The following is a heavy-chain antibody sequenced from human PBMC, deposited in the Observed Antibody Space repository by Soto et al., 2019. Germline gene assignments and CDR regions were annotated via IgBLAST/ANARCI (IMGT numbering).Heavy chain of an antibody. CDR3: AKAQFLAYCGGDCYSLFDY. CDR2: ISGSGGST. J-gene: IGHJ4*02. Sequence: PGGSLRLSCAACGCTFSSYAMSWVRQAPGKGLEWVSAISGSGGSTYYADSVKGRFTISRDNSKNTLYLQMNSLRAEDTAVYYCAKAQFLAYCGGDCYSLFDYWGQRTLVTVSS. CDR1: GCTFSSYA. V-gene: IGHV3-23*01. D-gene: IGHD2-21*02.